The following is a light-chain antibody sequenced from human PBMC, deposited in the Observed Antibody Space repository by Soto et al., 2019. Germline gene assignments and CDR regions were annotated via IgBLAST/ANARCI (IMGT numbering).Light chain of an antibody. Sequence: QSVLTQPPSVSAAPGQKVTISCSGSSSNIGGNSVSWYQQLPGTAPKLLIYDDNKRPSGIPDRFSGSKSGTSATLGITGFQTGDEADYYCGSWDSSLSADVFGIATKVTVL. V-gene: IGLV1-51*01. CDR2: DDN. CDR1: SSNIGGNS. CDR3: GSWDSSLSADV. J-gene: IGLJ1*01.